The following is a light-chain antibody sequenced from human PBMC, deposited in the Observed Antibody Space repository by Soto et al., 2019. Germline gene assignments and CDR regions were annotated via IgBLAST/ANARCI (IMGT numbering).Light chain of an antibody. CDR1: NSNIGTGFD. J-gene: IGLJ1*01. V-gene: IGLV1-40*01. CDR3: QTSDSGLFGLI. Sequence: QSVLTQPPSVSGAPGQRVTIACTGNNSNIGTGFDVHWYRHFPGAAPKLLLSGTSHRPSGVPDRFSGSKSGTSASLAITGLHADDEADYYCQTSDSGLFGLIFGTGTKVTVL. CDR2: GTS.